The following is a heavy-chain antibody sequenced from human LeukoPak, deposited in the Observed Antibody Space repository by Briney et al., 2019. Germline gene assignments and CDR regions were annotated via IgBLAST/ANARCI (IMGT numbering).Heavy chain of an antibody. CDR3: VRSNFYGRSGYYYAN. D-gene: IGHD3-22*01. CDR1: GFTFSSYW. Sequence: GGSLRLSCAASGFTFSSYWMHWVRQAPGKGLVWVSRMSSDGSSTSYADSVKGRFTISRDNAKNTVYVQMDSLRVEDTALYYCVRSNFYGRSGYYYANWGQGTLVTVSS. J-gene: IGHJ4*02. CDR2: MSSDGSST. V-gene: IGHV3-74*01.